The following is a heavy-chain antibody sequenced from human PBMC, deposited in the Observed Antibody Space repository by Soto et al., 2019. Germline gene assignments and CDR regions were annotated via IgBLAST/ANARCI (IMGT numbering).Heavy chain of an antibody. V-gene: IGHV4-39*01. Sequence: SETLSLTCTVSGGSISSSSYYWGWIRQPPGKGLEWIGSIYYSGSTYYNPSLKSRVTISVDTSKNQFPLKLSSVTAADTAVYYCASSGYYDSSGYYYDFDYWGQGTLVTVSS. CDR1: GGSISSSSYY. CDR2: IYYSGST. D-gene: IGHD3-22*01. J-gene: IGHJ4*02. CDR3: ASSGYYDSSGYYYDFDY.